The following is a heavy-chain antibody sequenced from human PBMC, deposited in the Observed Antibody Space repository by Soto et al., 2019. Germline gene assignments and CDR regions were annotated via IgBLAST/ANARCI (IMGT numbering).Heavy chain of an antibody. D-gene: IGHD6-6*01. CDR3: VRQVFDSSSLVPHTFDI. CDR2: VHLGDSDT. V-gene: IGHV5-51*01. J-gene: IGHJ3*02. Sequence: PGEALKISCKGLGYSFADYWTGWVRQMPGKGLEWMGMVHLGDSDTKDSPAVQGQVTISTDKSISTAFLQSSSLKDSDTAIYFCVRQVFDSSSLVPHTFDIWGQGTMVTVSS. CDR1: GYSFADYW.